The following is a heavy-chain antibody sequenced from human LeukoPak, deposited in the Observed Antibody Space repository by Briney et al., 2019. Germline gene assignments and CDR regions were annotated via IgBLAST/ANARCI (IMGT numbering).Heavy chain of an antibody. CDR3: ARVRCYYDSSGYCYYYYYMDV. CDR2: VIPIFGTA. J-gene: IGHJ6*03. Sequence: GASVKVSCKASGYTFTGYYMHWVRQAPGQGLEWMGGVIPIFGTANYAQKFQGRVTITADKSTSTAYMELSSLRSEDTAVYYCARVRCYYDSSGYCYYYYYMDVWGKGTTVTVSS. D-gene: IGHD3-22*01. V-gene: IGHV1-69*06. CDR1: GYTFTGYY.